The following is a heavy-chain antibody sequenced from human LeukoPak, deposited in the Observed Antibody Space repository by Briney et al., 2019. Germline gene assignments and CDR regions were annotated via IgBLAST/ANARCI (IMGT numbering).Heavy chain of an antibody. J-gene: IGHJ5*02. CDR1: GGTFSSYA. Sequence: GASVKVSCTASGGTFSSYAICWVRQAPGERLVWMGGITPIFGTANYAQKFQGRVTITADESTSTAYMELSSLRSEDTAVYYCARDRGRITIFGVVENWFDPWGQGTLVTVSS. V-gene: IGHV1-69*13. D-gene: IGHD3-3*01. CDR2: ITPIFGTA. CDR3: ARDRGRITIFGVVENWFDP.